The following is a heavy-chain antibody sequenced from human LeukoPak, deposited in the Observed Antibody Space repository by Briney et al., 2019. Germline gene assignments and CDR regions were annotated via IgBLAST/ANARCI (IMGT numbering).Heavy chain of an antibody. J-gene: IGHJ4*02. CDR1: GYTFTSYD. CDR2: MNPNSGNT. Sequence: ASVKVSCKASGYTFTSYDINWVRQATGQGLEWMGWMNPNSGNTGYAQKFQGRVTMTRDTSTSTVYMELSSLRSEDTAVYYCARDSTYYYDSSGYYPGDYWGQGTLVTVSS. D-gene: IGHD3-22*01. V-gene: IGHV1-8*01. CDR3: ARDSTYYYDSSGYYPGDY.